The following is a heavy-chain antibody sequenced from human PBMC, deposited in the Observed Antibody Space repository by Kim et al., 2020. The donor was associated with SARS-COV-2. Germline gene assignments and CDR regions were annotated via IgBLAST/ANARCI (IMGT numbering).Heavy chain of an antibody. V-gene: IGHV3-23*01. CDR3: AKDRGFTMVRGVLDY. Sequence: DSGEGRFTISKDNSKTTLYLQRNSLRAEDTAVYYCAKDRGFTMVRGVLDYWGQGTLVTVSS. J-gene: IGHJ4*02. D-gene: IGHD3-10*01.